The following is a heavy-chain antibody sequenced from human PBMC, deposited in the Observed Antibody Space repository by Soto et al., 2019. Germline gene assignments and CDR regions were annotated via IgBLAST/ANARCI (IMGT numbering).Heavy chain of an antibody. CDR2: IKHEGSEK. D-gene: IGHD6-19*01. CDR1: GFTFCSYW. J-gene: IGHJ3*02. Sequence: GGSLRLSCAASGFTFCSYWMSWVRQAQGKGLECAANIKHEGSEKYYVDSVKGRFTISRDNAKTSLYLQMNSLRAEDTAVYYCARGKIALARLGRGAFDIWGQGTMVTVSS. CDR3: ARGKIALARLGRGAFDI. V-gene: IGHV3-7*01.